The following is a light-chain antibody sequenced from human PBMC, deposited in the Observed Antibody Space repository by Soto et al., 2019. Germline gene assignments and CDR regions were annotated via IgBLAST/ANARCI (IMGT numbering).Light chain of an antibody. CDR2: DAS. CDR1: QSISSW. CDR3: QQYNTYSQYT. J-gene: IGKJ2*01. V-gene: IGKV1-5*01. Sequence: DIQMTQSPSTLSASVGDRVTITCRASQSISSWLAWYQQKPGKAPNVLIYDASSLESGVPSRFSGSGSETEFTLPISSLQPDDFATYYFQQYNTYSQYTFGQGTKLEIK.